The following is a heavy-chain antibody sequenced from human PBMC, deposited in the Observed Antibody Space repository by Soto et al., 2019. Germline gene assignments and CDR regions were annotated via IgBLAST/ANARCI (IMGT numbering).Heavy chain of an antibody. Sequence: QVQLVESGGGVVQPGRSLRLSCAASGFTFSSYGMHWVRQAPGKGLEWVAVIWYDGSNKYYADPVKGRFTISRDNSKNTLYLQMNSLRAEDTAVYYCARALGGYCSSTSCQGAFDIWGQGTMVTVSS. CDR2: IWYDGSNK. J-gene: IGHJ3*02. CDR3: ARALGGYCSSTSCQGAFDI. CDR1: GFTFSSYG. D-gene: IGHD2-2*01. V-gene: IGHV3-33*01.